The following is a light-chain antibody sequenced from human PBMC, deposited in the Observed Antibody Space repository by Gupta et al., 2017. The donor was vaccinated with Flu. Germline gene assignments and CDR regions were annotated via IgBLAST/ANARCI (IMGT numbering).Light chain of an antibody. CDR3: QSSDSRLGVL. J-gene: IGLJ3*02. V-gene: IGLV1-40*01. Sequence: SVLPPPPSVSGAPGQRVTISCPGSSSNIGAGYDVHWSQQPPGTPPKLLSYGNSNRPSGVPGRFSASKSGTSASLAITGLQAEDEADEYCQSSDSRLGVLFGGGTKVTVL. CDR1: SSNIGAGYD. CDR2: GNS.